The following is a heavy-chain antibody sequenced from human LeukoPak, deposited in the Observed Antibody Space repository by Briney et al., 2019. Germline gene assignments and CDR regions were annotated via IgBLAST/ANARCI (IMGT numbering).Heavy chain of an antibody. CDR2: IRSNAYGGTI. Sequence: QSGGSLRLSCTGSGFTFGHYAMAWVRQAPGKGLEWVGLIRSNAYGGTIEYAASVKGRFTISRDNSKGIAYLQMDSLRTEDTAVYYCTRGGDFGVPAPLGIDAFDIWGQGTMVTVSS. V-gene: IGHV3-49*04. CDR3: TRGGDFGVPAPLGIDAFDI. J-gene: IGHJ3*02. CDR1: GFTFGHYA. D-gene: IGHD2-2*01.